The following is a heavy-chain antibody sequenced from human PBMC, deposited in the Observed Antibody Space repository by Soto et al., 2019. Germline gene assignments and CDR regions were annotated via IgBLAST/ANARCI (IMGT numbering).Heavy chain of an antibody. CDR3: ARVGDGDAFDI. J-gene: IGHJ3*02. Sequence: SETLSLTCTVSGGSISSYYWSWIRQPPGKGLEWIGYIYYSGSTNYNPSLKSRVTISVDTSKKQFSLKLSSVTAADTAVYYCARVGDGDAFDIWGQGTMVTVSS. CDR2: IYYSGST. CDR1: GGSISSYY. D-gene: IGHD2-21*02. V-gene: IGHV4-59*01.